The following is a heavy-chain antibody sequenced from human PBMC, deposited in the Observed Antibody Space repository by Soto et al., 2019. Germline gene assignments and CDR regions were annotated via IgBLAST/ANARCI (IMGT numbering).Heavy chain of an antibody. V-gene: IGHV1-58*01. J-gene: IGHJ3*02. D-gene: IGHD1-7*01. CDR1: GFTFTSSA. Sequence: SVKVSCKSSGFTFTSSAVQCVRQARGQRLEWIGWIVVGSGNTNYAQKFQERVTITRDMSTSTAYMELSSLRSEDTAVYYCAADHNWNYPAFDIWGQGTMVTVSS. CDR2: IVVGSGNT. CDR3: AADHNWNYPAFDI.